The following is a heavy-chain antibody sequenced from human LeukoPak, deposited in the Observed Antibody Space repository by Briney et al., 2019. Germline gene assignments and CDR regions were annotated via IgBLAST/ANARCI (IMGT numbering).Heavy chain of an antibody. J-gene: IGHJ6*02. CDR1: GYTFTSYA. V-gene: IGHV7-4-1*02. CDR2: INTNTGNP. D-gene: IGHD6-6*01. Sequence: ASVKVSCKASGYTFTSYAMNWVRQAPGQGLEWMGWINTNTGNPTYAQGFTGRFVFSLDTSVSTAYLQISSLKAEDTAVYYCARGLTAARPANYYYYGMDVWGQGTTVTVSS. CDR3: ARGLTAARPANYYYYGMDV.